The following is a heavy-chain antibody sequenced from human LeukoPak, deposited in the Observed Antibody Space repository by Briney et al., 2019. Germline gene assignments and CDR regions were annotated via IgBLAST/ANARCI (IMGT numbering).Heavy chain of an antibody. CDR2: ITTYNGDT. V-gene: IGHV1-18*01. J-gene: IGHJ4*02. D-gene: IGHD5-12*01. CDR1: GYTFTTYG. CDR3: ARGGGYSGYDPIYYFDY. Sequence: ASVKVSCKASGYTFTTYGLSWVRQAPGQGLEWMGWITTYNGDTDYAQKLQGRVTMTADTSTSTAYMELSSLRSEDTAVYYCARGGGYSGYDPIYYFDYWGQGTLVTVSS.